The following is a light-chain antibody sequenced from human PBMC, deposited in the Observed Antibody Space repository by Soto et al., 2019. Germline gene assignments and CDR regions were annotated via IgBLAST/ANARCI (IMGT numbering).Light chain of an antibody. J-gene: IGKJ5*01. CDR2: GAS. CDR1: QDIGSV. CDR3: QHYLNYPST. V-gene: IGKV1-8*01. Sequence: AIRMTQSPSSLSASTGDTVTITCRASQDIGSVLAWYQQKPGTAPKVLISGASNLHGGVPSRFSGSESRTDFTLNITHLQSEDFATYCCQHYLNYPSTFGQGTRLEIK.